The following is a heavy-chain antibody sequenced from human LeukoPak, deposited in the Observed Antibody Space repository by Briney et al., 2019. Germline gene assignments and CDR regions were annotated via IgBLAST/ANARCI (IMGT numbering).Heavy chain of an antibody. CDR3: ASTYYYDSSGYWNYYYYMDV. D-gene: IGHD3-22*01. CDR1: GFTVSSNY. CDR2: IYSGGST. Sequence: GGSLRLSCAASGFTVSSNYMSWVRQAPGKELEWVSVIYSGGSTYYADSVKGRFTISRDNSKNTLYLQMNSLRAEDTAVYYCASTYYYDSSGYWNYYYYMDVWGKGTTVTVSS. J-gene: IGHJ6*03. V-gene: IGHV3-66*02.